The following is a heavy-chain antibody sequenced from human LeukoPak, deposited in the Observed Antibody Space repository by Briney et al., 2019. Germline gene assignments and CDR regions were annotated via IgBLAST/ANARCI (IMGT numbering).Heavy chain of an antibody. V-gene: IGHV3-7*01. D-gene: IGHD3-22*01. CDR2: IKQDGSEK. CDR1: GFTFSSYW. Sequence: GGSLRLSCAASGFTFSSYWMSWVRQAPGKGLEWVPNIKQDGSEKYCVDSVKGRFTISRDNAKNSLYLQMNSLRAEDTAVYYCARERSPYYYDSSGKRDYFDYWGQGTLVTVSS. CDR3: ARERSPYYYDSSGKRDYFDY. J-gene: IGHJ4*02.